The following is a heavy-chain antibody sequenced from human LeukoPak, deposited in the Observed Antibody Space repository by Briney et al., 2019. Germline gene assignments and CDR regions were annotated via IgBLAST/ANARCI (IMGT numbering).Heavy chain of an antibody. CDR2: MNPNSGNT. CDR3: ARAGSYYGPYYFDY. J-gene: IGHJ4*02. CDR1: GYTFTSYD. D-gene: IGHD1-26*01. Sequence: GASVKVSCKASGYTFTSYDINWVRQATGQGLEWMGWMNPNSGNTGYAQKFQVRVTITRNTSISTAYMELSSLRSEDTAVYYCARAGSYYGPYYFDYWGQGTLVTVSS. V-gene: IGHV1-8*03.